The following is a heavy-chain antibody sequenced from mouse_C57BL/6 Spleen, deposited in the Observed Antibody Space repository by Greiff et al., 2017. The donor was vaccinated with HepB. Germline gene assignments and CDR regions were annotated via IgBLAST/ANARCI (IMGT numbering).Heavy chain of an antibody. CDR2: IDPSDSYT. J-gene: IGHJ1*03. CDR3: ARGGGWTGYFDV. V-gene: IGHV1-69*01. D-gene: IGHD1-1*02. CDR1: GYTFTSYW. Sequence: QVQLQQPGAELVMPGASVKLSCKASGYTFTSYWMHWVKQRPGQGLEWIGEIDPSDSYTNYNQKFKGKSTLTVDKSSSTAYMQLSSLTSEDSAVYYCARGGGWTGYFDVWGTGTTVTVSS.